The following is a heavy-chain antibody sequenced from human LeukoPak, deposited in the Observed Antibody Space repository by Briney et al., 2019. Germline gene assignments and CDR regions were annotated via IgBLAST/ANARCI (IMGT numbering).Heavy chain of an antibody. V-gene: IGHV1-18*01. CDR1: GYTFTSYG. CDR3: ARDHIVVVTANLYAFDI. CDR2: ISAYNGNT. J-gene: IGHJ3*02. D-gene: IGHD2-21*02. Sequence: GGSVKVSCKASGYTFTSYGISWVRQAPGQGLEWMGWISAYNGNTSYAQKLQGRVTMTTDTSTSTAYMELRSLRSDDTAVYYCARDHIVVVTANLYAFDIWGQGTMVTVSS.